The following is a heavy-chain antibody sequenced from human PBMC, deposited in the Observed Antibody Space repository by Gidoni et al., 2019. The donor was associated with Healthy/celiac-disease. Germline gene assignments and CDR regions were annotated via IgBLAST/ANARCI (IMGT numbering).Heavy chain of an antibody. J-gene: IGHJ4*02. CDR1: GFTFSSYG. V-gene: IGHV3-30*18. CDR3: AKILTSMVRGGDY. Sequence: QVQLVESGGGVVQPGRSLRLSCAASGFTFSSYGMHWVRQAPGKGLEWEAVISYDGSNKYYADSVKGRFTISRDNSKNTLYLQMNSLRAEDTAVYYCAKILTSMVRGGDYWGQGTLVTVSS. CDR2: ISYDGSNK. D-gene: IGHD3-10*01.